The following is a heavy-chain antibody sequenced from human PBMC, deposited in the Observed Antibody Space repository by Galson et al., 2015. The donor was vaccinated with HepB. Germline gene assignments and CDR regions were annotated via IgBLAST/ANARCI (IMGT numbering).Heavy chain of an antibody. J-gene: IGHJ4*02. Sequence: SLRLSCAASGFTFSDYYMSWIRQAPGKGLEWVSYISSSGSTIYYADSVKGRFTISRDNSKNTLYLQMNSLRAEDTAVYYCAREAEHCGGDCYSRAYWGQGTLVTVSS. V-gene: IGHV3-11*01. D-gene: IGHD2-21*02. CDR2: ISSSGSTI. CDR3: AREAEHCGGDCYSRAY. CDR1: GFTFSDYY.